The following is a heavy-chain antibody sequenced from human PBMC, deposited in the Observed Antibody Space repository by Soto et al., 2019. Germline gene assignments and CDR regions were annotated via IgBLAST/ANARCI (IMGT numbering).Heavy chain of an antibody. CDR1: GYTFTSYG. CDR3: ARVPGLLWFVELFWGNYYHYYMDV. Sequence: ASVKVSCKASGYTFTSYGISLVRHAPGQGLEWMGWISAYNGNTNYAQKLQGRVTMTTDTSTSTAYMELRSLRSDDTAVYYCARVPGLLWFVELFWGNYYHYYMDVWGKGTTVTVSS. J-gene: IGHJ6*03. V-gene: IGHV1-18*01. CDR2: ISAYNGNT. D-gene: IGHD3-10*01.